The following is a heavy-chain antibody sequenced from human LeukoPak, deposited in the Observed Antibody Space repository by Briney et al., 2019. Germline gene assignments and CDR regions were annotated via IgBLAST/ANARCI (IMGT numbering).Heavy chain of an antibody. Sequence: SETLSLTCTVSGGSISSYYWSWIRQPPGKGLEWIGYIYYSGSTNYNPSLKSRVTISVDTSKNQFSLKLSSVTAADTAVYYCARYYYDSSGYSGRIDYWGQGTLVTVSS. CDR2: IYYSGST. V-gene: IGHV4-59*01. D-gene: IGHD3-22*01. CDR1: GGSISSYY. J-gene: IGHJ4*02. CDR3: ARYYYDSSGYSGRIDY.